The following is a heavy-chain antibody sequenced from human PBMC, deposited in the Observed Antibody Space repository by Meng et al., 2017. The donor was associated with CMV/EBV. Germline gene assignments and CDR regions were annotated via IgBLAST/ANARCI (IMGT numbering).Heavy chain of an antibody. CDR2: IYYSGST. J-gene: IGHJ5*02. CDR3: ARLGSSSSWVLGWFDP. Sequence: YSISSSYWWGWIRQPPGKGLEWIGYIYYSGSTYYNPSLKSRVTMSVDTSKNQFSLKLSSVTAVDTAVYYCARLGSSSSWVLGWFDPWGQGTLVTVSS. CDR1: YSISSSYW. V-gene: IGHV4-28*01. D-gene: IGHD6-6*01.